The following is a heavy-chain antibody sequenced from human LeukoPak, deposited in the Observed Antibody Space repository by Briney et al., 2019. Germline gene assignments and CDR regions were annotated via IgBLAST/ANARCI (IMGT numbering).Heavy chain of an antibody. CDR2: ISWNSGSI. J-gene: IGHJ4*02. D-gene: IGHD3-9*01. CDR1: GFTFDDYA. Sequence: GGSLRLSCAASGFTFDDYAMHWVRQAPGKGLEWVSGISWNSGSIGYADSVKGRFTISRDNAKNSLYLQMNSLRAEDTALYYCAKDGGYDILTGYFHYWGQGTLVTVSP. CDR3: AKDGGYDILTGYFHY. V-gene: IGHV3-9*01.